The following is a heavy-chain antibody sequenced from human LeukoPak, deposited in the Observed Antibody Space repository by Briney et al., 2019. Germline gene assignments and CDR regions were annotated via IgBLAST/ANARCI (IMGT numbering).Heavy chain of an antibody. V-gene: IGHV3-21*01. CDR2: ISSSGSYR. CDR3: AKCSGGSYYHSDDY. Sequence: GGSLRLSCAGAGFTFTTYSMNWVRQAPGKGLEWVSSISSSGSYRYYADSMKGRFTISRDNAKKSLYLQMNSLRAEDKAVYYCAKCSGGSYYHSDDYWGQGTLVTVSS. D-gene: IGHD2-15*01. CDR1: GFTFTTYS. J-gene: IGHJ4*02.